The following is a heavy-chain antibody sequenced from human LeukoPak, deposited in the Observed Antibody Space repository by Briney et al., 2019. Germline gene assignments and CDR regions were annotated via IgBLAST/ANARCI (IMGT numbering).Heavy chain of an antibody. D-gene: IGHD2-21*01. V-gene: IGHV3-30*04. Sequence: YPGRSLRLSCAASGFNFGSYSMHWVRQAPGKGLEWVAVISYDGSNKYYADSVKGRFTISRDNSKNTLYLQMNSLRAEDTAVYYCAKDHAMAFDIWGQGTMVTVSS. CDR1: GFNFGSYS. J-gene: IGHJ3*02. CDR3: AKDHAMAFDI. CDR2: ISYDGSNK.